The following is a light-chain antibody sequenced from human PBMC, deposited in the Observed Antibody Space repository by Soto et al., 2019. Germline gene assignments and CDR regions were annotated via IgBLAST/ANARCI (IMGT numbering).Light chain of an antibody. Sequence: QSVLTQPPSASGTPGQRVTISCFGRISNIASNPVHWYQQHPAKPPRLVIYSHNHRHSGVPVRFSGSKSGTSASLAISGLQSEDEADYYCVAWDDSLNGYVVFGGETKVTV. V-gene: IGLV1-44*01. J-gene: IGLJ2*01. CDR3: VAWDDSLNGYVV. CDR2: SHN. CDR1: ISNIASNP.